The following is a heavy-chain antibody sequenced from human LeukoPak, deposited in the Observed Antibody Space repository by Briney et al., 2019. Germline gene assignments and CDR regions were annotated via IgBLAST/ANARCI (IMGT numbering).Heavy chain of an antibody. V-gene: IGHV3-11*06. CDR3: ASDSYSPEYFQH. Sequence: PGGSLRLSCAASGFTFSDYYMSWIRQTPGKGLEWVSYISSSSGHTEYADSVKGRFTVSRDNAKNSLFLQLNSLRADDTAVYYCASDSYSPEYFQHWGQGTLVTVSS. J-gene: IGHJ1*01. D-gene: IGHD2-15*01. CDR2: ISSSSGHT. CDR1: GFTFSDYY.